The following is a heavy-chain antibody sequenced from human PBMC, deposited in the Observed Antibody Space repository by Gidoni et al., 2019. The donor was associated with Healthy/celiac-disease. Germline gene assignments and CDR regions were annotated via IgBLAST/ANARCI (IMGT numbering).Heavy chain of an antibody. CDR1: GFTVSSYA. Sequence: EVKLVESGGGLVQPGGSRRLTCAVSGFTVSSYAMSWVRQAPGKGLKWCSDISGSCVSTYDADSVNGLFTISRDNSKNTLYLQIHSLRVEDTAVYYCAKARYCSSTSCPTTNYYFDYWGQGTLVTVSS. CDR3: AKARYCSSTSCPTTNYYFDY. V-gene: IGHV3-23*04. D-gene: IGHD2-2*01. J-gene: IGHJ4*02. CDR2: ISGSCVST.